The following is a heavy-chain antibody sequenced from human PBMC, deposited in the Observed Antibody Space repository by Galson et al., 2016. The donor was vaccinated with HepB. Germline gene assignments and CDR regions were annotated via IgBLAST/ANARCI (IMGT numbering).Heavy chain of an antibody. Sequence: SVRVSCKASGYTFTSYYMHWVRQAPGQGLEWMGIISPSGGSTNYAQKFQGRVTMTRDTSTSTVYMELSSLRSEDTAVYYCARDRFVELERSYYYYSGMDVWGQGTTVTVSS. CDR1: GYTFTSYY. J-gene: IGHJ6*02. CDR2: ISPSGGST. CDR3: ARDRFVELERSYYYYSGMDV. V-gene: IGHV1-46*01. D-gene: IGHD1-1*01.